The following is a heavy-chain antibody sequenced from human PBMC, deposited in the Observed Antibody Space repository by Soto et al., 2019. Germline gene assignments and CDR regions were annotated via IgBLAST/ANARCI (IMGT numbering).Heavy chain of an antibody. Sequence: ETLSLACSVYGGSFSGYYWNWIRQPPGKGLEWIGEINHSGSTNYNPSLKSRVTISVDTSKNQFSLKLSSVTAADTAVYYCERGLRIAVAGIPRTGINDYWGQGTLVTVYS. J-gene: IGHJ4*02. D-gene: IGHD6-19*01. CDR1: GGSFSGYY. V-gene: IGHV4-34*01. CDR3: ERGLRIAVAGIPRTGINDY. CDR2: INHSGST.